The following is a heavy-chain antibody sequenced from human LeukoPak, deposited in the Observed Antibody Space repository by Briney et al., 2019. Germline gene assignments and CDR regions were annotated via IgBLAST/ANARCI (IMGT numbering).Heavy chain of an antibody. J-gene: IGHJ6*03. CDR2: ISAYNGNT. Sequence: ASVTVSCTAAGSTFTTYGISWVRQAAGQGLEWMGWISAYNGNTNYAQKLQGRVTMTTDTSTSTAYMELRSLRSDDTAVYYCARVGVPAASYYMDVWGKGTTVTVSS. CDR3: ARVGVPAASYYMDV. CDR1: GSTFTTYG. D-gene: IGHD2-2*01. V-gene: IGHV1-18*01.